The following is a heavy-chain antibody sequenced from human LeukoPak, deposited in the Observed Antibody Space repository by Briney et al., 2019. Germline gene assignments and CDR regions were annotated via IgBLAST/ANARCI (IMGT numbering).Heavy chain of an antibody. V-gene: IGHV3-53*01. Sequence: GGSLRLSCAASGFTVSSNYMAWVRQAPGKGLEWVSVIYSGGTIYYADSVKGRFTISRDNAKNTLYLQMNSLRAEDTAVYYCARGSSGWYYFDYWGQGTLVTVSS. CDR1: GFTVSSNY. CDR2: IYSGGTI. D-gene: IGHD6-19*01. CDR3: ARGSSGWYYFDY. J-gene: IGHJ4*02.